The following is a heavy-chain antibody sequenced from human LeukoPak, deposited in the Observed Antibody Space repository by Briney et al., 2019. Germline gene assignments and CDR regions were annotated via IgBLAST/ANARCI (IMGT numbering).Heavy chain of an antibody. V-gene: IGHV3-23*01. CDR2: ISGSGGST. CDR1: GFTFSSYA. CDR3: AKDLVPGVGWSRSCAFDI. Sequence: GGSLRLSCAASGFTFSSYAMSWVRQAPGKGLEWVSAISGSGGSTYYADSVKGRFTISRDNSKNTLYLQMNSLRAEDTAVYYCAKDLVPGVGWSRSCAFDIWGQGTMVTVSS. D-gene: IGHD2-2*01. J-gene: IGHJ3*02.